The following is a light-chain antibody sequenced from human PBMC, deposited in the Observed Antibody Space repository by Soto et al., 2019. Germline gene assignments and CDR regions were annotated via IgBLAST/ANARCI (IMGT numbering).Light chain of an antibody. CDR2: KAS. V-gene: IGKV1-5*03. CDR3: QQYNSYSRT. CDR1: QSINTW. J-gene: IGKJ1*01. Sequence: DIQMTQYRSTLSGSGGDRITMSWRASQSINTWLAWYQQKPGKAPKLLIYKASSLESGVPSRFSGSRSGTEFTLTISSLQPDDFATYYCQQYNSYSRTFGQGTKVDIK.